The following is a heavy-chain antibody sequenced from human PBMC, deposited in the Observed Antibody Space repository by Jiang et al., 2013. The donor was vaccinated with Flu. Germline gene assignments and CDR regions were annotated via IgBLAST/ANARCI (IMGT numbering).Heavy chain of an antibody. J-gene: IGHJ5*02. CDR1: GTVSLVIMLL. CDR3: AGLRPTGSHGDVTRGGFDP. CDR2: HTTGPSGLV. Sequence: GPGLVKPSQTLSLTLYQSPGTVSLVIMLLGTGSGSPLREALSGWEGHTTGPSGLVIMQSLLKGRITIKSDAPKHQFSLQLNSVTPEDTAVYYCAGLRPTGSHGDVTRGGFDPWGQGTLVTVSS. D-gene: IGHD4-17*01. V-gene: IGHV6-1*01.